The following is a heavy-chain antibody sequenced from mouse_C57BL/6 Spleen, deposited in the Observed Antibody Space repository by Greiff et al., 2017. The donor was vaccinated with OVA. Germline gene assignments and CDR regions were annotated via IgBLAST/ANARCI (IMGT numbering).Heavy chain of an antibody. J-gene: IGHJ1*03. CDR1: GYTFTDYY. D-gene: IGHD1-1*01. Sequence: VQGVESGAELVRPGASVKLSCKASGYTFTDYYINWVKQRPGQGLEWIARIYPGSGNTYYNEKFKGKATLTAEKSSSTAYMQLSSLTSEDSAVYFCARSNYGSSHWYFDVWGTGTTVTVSS. V-gene: IGHV1-76*01. CDR3: ARSNYGSSHWYFDV. CDR2: IYPGSGNT.